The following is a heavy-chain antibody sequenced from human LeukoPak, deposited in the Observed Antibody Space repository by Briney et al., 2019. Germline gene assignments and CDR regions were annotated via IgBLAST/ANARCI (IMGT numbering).Heavy chain of an antibody. V-gene: IGHV4-38-2*01. CDR3: ARPTASRIPYYFDY. J-gene: IGHJ4*02. Sequence: PSETLSLTCAVSGYSISSGYYWGWIRQPPGKGLEWIGSIYHSGSTYYNPSLKSRVTISVDTSKNQFSLELSSVTAADTAVCYCARPTASRIPYYFDYWGQGTLVTVSS. D-gene: IGHD2-2*02. CDR1: GYSISSGYY. CDR2: IYHSGST.